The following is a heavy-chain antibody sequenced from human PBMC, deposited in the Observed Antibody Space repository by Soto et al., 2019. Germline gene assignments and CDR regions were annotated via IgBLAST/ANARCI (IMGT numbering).Heavy chain of an antibody. V-gene: IGHV1-3*01. CDR3: ARGISDILTGYYYYYGMDV. Sequence: ASVKVSCKASGYTFTSYGISWVRQAPGQRLEWMGWINAGNGNTKFSQNFQGRVTITRDTSANTAYMELSSLRSEDTAVYYCARGISDILTGYYYYYGMDVWGQGTTVTVSS. D-gene: IGHD3-9*01. CDR1: GYTFTSYG. CDR2: INAGNGNT. J-gene: IGHJ6*02.